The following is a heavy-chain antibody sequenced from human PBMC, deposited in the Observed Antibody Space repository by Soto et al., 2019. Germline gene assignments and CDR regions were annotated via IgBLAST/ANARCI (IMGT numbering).Heavy chain of an antibody. CDR3: ARIVCSRSYWGYVNYFDF. J-gene: IGHJ4*02. V-gene: IGHV4-59*01. D-gene: IGHD1-26*01. Sequence: PWVTLSLTCTVSAGSISNYYWSWIRQPPGKGLEWIGYIYYSGSTNYNPSLKSRVTISVDTSKNQFSLKLSSVTAADTAVYYCARIVCSRSYWGYVNYFDFWGQGTLVTVSS. CDR1: AGSISNYY. CDR2: IYYSGST.